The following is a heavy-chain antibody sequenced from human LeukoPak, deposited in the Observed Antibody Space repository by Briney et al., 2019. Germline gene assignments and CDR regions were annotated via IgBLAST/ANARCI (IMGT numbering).Heavy chain of an antibody. CDR2: INTDGSST. V-gene: IGHV3-74*01. D-gene: IGHD3-10*01. CDR1: GFTFSSYW. Sequence: GGSLRLSCAASGFTFSSYWMHWVRQAPGKGLVWVSRINTDGSSTSYADSVKGRFTISRDNAKNTLYLQMNSLRAEDTAVYYCAFLYGSGSPRGYWGEGTLVTVSS. J-gene: IGHJ4*02. CDR3: AFLYGSGSPRGY.